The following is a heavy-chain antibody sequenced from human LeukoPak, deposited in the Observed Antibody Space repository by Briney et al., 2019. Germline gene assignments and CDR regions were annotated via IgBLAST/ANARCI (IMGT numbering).Heavy chain of an antibody. CDR3: VRAAPQNCYPSSCSLFDK. D-gene: IGHD2-2*01. Sequence: GGSLRLSCAGSGFTFNNYAMSWVRRAPRKGLEWVSTIMIGGDGKHYADSVKGRFTISRDRSERTLFLQMDDLRADDTAVYYCVRAAPQNCYPSSCSLFDKWGQGTLVTVSS. CDR2: IMIGGDGK. V-gene: IGHV3-23*01. J-gene: IGHJ4*02. CDR1: GFTFNNYA.